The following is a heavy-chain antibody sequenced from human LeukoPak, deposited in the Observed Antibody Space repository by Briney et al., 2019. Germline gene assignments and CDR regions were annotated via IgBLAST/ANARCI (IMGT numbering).Heavy chain of an antibody. CDR2: IWYDGSNK. D-gene: IGHD6-19*01. CDR3: ARDLEDGIAVAGPPLFDP. J-gene: IGHJ5*02. Sequence: GGSLRLSCAASGFTFSSYGMHWVRQAPGKGLEWVAVIWYDGSNKYYADSVKGRFTISRDNSKNTLYLQMNSLRAEDTAVYYCARDLEDGIAVAGPPLFDPWGQGTLVTVSS. V-gene: IGHV3-33*01. CDR1: GFTFSSYG.